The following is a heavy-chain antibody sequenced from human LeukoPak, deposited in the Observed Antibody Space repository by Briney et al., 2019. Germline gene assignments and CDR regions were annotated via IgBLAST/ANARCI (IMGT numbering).Heavy chain of an antibody. D-gene: IGHD3-22*01. Sequence: GGSQRLSCAASGFTFSSYVMSWVRQAPGKGPEWVSTISDSGSSTYYADSVKGRFTMSRDNSKNTLYLQINSLRAEDTAVYYCAMHYASSGFYYYLDYWGQGTLVTVSS. J-gene: IGHJ4*02. CDR3: AMHYASSGFYYYLDY. CDR2: ISDSGSST. V-gene: IGHV3-23*01. CDR1: GFTFSSYV.